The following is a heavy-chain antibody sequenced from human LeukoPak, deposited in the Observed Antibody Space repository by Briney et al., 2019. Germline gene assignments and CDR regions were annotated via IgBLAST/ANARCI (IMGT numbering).Heavy chain of an antibody. CDR1: GIIGSSIY. D-gene: IGHD5-18*01. V-gene: IGHV3-53*01. Sequence: RGPLRLSCTGSGIIGSSIYMSWVRQAPGKGLEWVSVVYNTGSTFYTDSVKGRFTVSRDNSKDTLYLQMSGLRAEDTAVYYCASGIPFEYWGQGTLVTVSS. J-gene: IGHJ4*02. CDR2: VYNTGST. CDR3: ASGIPFEY.